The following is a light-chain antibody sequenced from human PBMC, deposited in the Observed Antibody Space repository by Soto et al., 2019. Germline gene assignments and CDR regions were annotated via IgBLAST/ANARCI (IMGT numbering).Light chain of an antibody. CDR1: SSNIGGHLNP. V-gene: IGLV1-47*01. CDR3: AAWDDSLSAYV. J-gene: IGLJ1*01. Sequence: PGQRVTVSCSGSSSNIGGHLNPVYWFQQLPGSAPKLLLYKNNQRPSGVPDRFSGSTSAAPASLAISGLRPEDEADYYCAAWDDSLSAYVFGTGTKVTVL. CDR2: KNN.